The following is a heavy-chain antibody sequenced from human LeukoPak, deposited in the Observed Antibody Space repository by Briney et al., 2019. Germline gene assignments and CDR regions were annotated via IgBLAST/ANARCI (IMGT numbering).Heavy chain of an antibody. V-gene: IGHV4-39*01. CDR3: ARLGGYYDPPGY. J-gene: IGHJ4*02. CDR1: GGSISSPTYY. D-gene: IGHD3-22*01. CDR2: IHYSGST. Sequence: SETMSLTCTVSGGSISSPTYYWAWIRQPPGKGLEWIGTIHYSGSTFYNPSLKSRVTISVDTSKNQFSLKLSSVTAADTAVYYCARLGGYYDPPGYWGQGTLVTVSS.